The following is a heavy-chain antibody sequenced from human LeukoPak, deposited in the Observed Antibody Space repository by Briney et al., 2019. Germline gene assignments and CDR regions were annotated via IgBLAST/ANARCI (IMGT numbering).Heavy chain of an antibody. D-gene: IGHD6-19*01. CDR2: IYHSGST. J-gene: IGHJ4*02. V-gene: IGHV4-38-2*01. CDR3: ARHLFVAGFDY. Sequence: SETLSLTCAVSGYSISSGYYWGWIRQPPGKGLEWIGSIYHSGSTYYNPSLKSRVTISVDTSKNQFSLKLSSVTAADTAVYYCARHLFVAGFDYWGQGTLVTAPS. CDR1: GYSISSGYY.